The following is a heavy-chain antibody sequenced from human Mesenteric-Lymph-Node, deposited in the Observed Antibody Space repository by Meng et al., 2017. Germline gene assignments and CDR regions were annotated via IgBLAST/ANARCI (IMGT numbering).Heavy chain of an antibody. CDR1: GGAFRDSH. J-gene: IGHJ5*02. V-gene: IGHV4-34*01. CDR2: IDHRGNT. Sequence: QRWAVGLFQPPAPLSLTYAVYGGAFRDSHRTWIRHPPGKGLEWIGEIDHRGNTKYNPSLKSRVTISLDTSKKQFSLKVSSVTAADSAVYYCARRGPSGNFSPWSQGALVTVSS. CDR3: ARRGPSGNFSP. D-gene: IGHD3-10*01.